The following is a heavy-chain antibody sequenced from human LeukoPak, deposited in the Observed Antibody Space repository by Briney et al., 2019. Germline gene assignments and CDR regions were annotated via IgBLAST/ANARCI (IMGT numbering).Heavy chain of an antibody. D-gene: IGHD6-13*01. CDR3: ARSLMQLGQDYYYYGMDV. CDR1: GGSISSSSYY. Sequence: SETLSLTCTVSGGSISSSSYYWGWIRQPPGKELEWIGYIYYGGSTNYNPSLKSRVTISVDTSKNQFSLKLSSVTAADTAVYYCARSLMQLGQDYYYYGMDVWGQGTTVTVSS. J-gene: IGHJ6*02. V-gene: IGHV4-61*05. CDR2: IYYGGST.